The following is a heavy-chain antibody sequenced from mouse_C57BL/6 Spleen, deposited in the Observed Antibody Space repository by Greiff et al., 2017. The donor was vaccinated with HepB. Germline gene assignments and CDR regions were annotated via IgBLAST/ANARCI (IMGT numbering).Heavy chain of an antibody. Sequence: EVKLVESGGGLVQPGGSLSLSCAASGFTFTDYYMSWVRQPPGKALEWLGFIRNKANGYTTEYSASVKGRFTISRDNSQSILYLQMNALRAEDSATYYCARYCGSSHWYFDVWGTGTTVTVSS. CDR1: GFTFTDYY. D-gene: IGHD1-1*01. CDR3: ARYCGSSHWYFDV. V-gene: IGHV7-3*01. J-gene: IGHJ1*03. CDR2: IRNKANGYTT.